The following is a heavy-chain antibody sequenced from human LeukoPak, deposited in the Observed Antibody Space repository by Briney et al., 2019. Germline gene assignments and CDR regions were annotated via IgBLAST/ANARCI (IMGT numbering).Heavy chain of an antibody. Sequence: SETLSLTCTVSGGSISTYYWSWIRRPPGKGLEWIAYIHASGPTNYNPSLKSRITISVDTSKNQFSLKLSPETAADTAVYYCARHDAGIAARPFDNWGQGTLVTVSS. J-gene: IGHJ4*02. V-gene: IGHV4-4*09. CDR2: IHASGPT. CDR3: ARHDAGIAARPFDN. D-gene: IGHD6-6*01. CDR1: GGSISTYY.